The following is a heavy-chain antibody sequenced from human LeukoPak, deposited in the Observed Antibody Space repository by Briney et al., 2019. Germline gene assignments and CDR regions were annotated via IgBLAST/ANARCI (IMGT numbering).Heavy chain of an antibody. J-gene: IGHJ4*02. Sequence: GGSLRLSCAASGFTFSSYGTHWVRQAPGKGLEWVAFIRYDGSNKYYADSVKGRFTISRDNSKNTLYLQMNSLRAEDTAVYYCAKGPYSSGWYDGYYFDYWGQGTLVTVSS. D-gene: IGHD6-19*01. CDR2: IRYDGSNK. CDR1: GFTFSSYG. CDR3: AKGPYSSGWYDGYYFDY. V-gene: IGHV3-30*02.